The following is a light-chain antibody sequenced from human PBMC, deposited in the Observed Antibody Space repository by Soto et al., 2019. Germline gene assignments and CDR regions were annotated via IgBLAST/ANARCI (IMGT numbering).Light chain of an antibody. CDR3: FSYAGSYTPYV. J-gene: IGLJ1*01. V-gene: IGLV2-11*01. Sequence: QSVLPQPRSVSGSPGPSVTISCTGTSSDVGGYNFVSWYQHHPGKAPKLIIYDLSQRPSEVPDRFSGSKSGNTASLTISGLQAEDEAYYYCFSYAGSYTPYVFGSGTKLTVL. CDR2: DLS. CDR1: SSDVGGYNF.